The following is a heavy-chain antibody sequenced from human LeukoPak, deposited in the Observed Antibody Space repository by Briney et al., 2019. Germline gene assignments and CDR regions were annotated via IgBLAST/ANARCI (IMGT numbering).Heavy chain of an antibody. Sequence: SGGSLRLSCAASGFTVSSYEMNWVRQAPGEWLEWVSYISNSGSTIYYADSMKGRFTVSRDNAKNSPYLQMNSLRVEDTAIYYCAIEKSRSGSYELDYSGQGALVTVSS. J-gene: IGHJ4*02. V-gene: IGHV3-48*03. D-gene: IGHD3-10*01. CDR3: AIEKSRSGSYELDY. CDR2: ISNSGSTI. CDR1: GFTVSSYE.